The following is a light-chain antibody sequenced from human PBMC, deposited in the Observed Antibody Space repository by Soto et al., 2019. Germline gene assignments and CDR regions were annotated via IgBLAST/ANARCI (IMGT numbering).Light chain of an antibody. V-gene: IGKV3-11*01. CDR1: QSVSGY. J-gene: IGKJ1*01. CDR2: DAS. Sequence: IVLTQSPATLSLSPGERATVSCRASQSVSGYLAWYQQKPGQAPRLLIYDASKRATGIPARFSGSGFGTDFTLTISSLEPEDFAVYYCQQRSKWRTFGQGTKVDI. CDR3: QQRSKWRT.